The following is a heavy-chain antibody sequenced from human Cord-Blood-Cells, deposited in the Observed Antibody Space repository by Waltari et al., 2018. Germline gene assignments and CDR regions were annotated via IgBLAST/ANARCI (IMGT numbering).Heavy chain of an antibody. D-gene: IGHD3-3*01. Sequence: QVQLVQSGAEVKKPGASVKVSCKASGYTFTGYYMHWVRQAPGQGLEWMGWINPNSGGTNDEQKVQGRVNRTRETSSSTAYMELSRLRSDETAVYYCARGYHDFWSGYYDAFDIWGQGTMVTVSS. V-gene: IGHV1-2*02. CDR2: INPNSGGT. CDR1: GYTFTGYY. J-gene: IGHJ3*02. CDR3: ARGYHDFWSGYYDAFDI.